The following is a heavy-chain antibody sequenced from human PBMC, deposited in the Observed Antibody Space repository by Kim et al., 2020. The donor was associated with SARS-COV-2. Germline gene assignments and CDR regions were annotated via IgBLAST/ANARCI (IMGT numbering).Heavy chain of an antibody. D-gene: IGHD3-10*01. CDR2: ISYDGSNK. V-gene: IGHV3-30*04. CDR1: GFTFSSYA. CDR3: ARDQWSMVRGSGEYYYYYYGMDV. J-gene: IGHJ6*02. Sequence: GGSLRLSCAASGFTFSSYAMHWVRQAPGKGLEWVAVISYDGSNKYYADSVKGRFTISRDNSKNTLYLQMNSLRAEDTAVYYCARDQWSMVRGSGEYYYYYYGMDVWGQGTTVTVSS.